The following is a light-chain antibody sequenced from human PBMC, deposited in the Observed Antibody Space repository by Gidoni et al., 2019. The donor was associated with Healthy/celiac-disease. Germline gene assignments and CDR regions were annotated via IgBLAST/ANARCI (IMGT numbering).Light chain of an antibody. Sequence: DIQMTQSPSSLSAYVGDRVTITCRASQSISSYLNWYQQKPGKAPKLLIYAASSLQSGVPSRFSGSGSGTDFTLTISSLQPEDFATYYCQPSYSTPTFGQGTKVEIK. V-gene: IGKV1-39*01. CDR2: AAS. CDR3: QPSYSTPT. CDR1: QSISSY. J-gene: IGKJ1*01.